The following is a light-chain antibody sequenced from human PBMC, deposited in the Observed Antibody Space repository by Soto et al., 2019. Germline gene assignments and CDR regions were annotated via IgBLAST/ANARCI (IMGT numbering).Light chain of an antibody. CDR3: QQYNSFPYT. CDR2: DAS. J-gene: IGKJ2*01. V-gene: IGKV1-5*01. Sequence: IQMTQSPSTLSASVGDRITITCRASQSVSSWLAWYQQKPGRVPKPLIYDASTLESGVPSTFGGSGSGTEFTLTINSLQPEDFATYFCQQYNSFPYTFGQGTKVDIK. CDR1: QSVSSW.